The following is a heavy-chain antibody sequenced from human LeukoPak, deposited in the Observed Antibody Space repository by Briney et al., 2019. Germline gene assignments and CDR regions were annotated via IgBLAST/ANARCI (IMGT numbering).Heavy chain of an antibody. Sequence: SETLSLTCTVSGGSISSDSYFWGWIRQPPGQGLEWIGSIYYSGSTYYNPSLKSRVTISVDTSKNQFSLKLSSVTAADTAVYYCARPHIGGSDLTDFDYWGQGALVTVSS. CDR3: ARPHIGGSDLTDFDY. V-gene: IGHV4-39*01. D-gene: IGHD1-26*01. CDR2: IYYSGST. CDR1: GGSISSDSYF. J-gene: IGHJ4*02.